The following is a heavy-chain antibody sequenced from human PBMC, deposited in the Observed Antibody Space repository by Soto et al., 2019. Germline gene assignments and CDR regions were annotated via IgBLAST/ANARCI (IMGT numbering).Heavy chain of an antibody. CDR3: TRNGYTYGMDV. V-gene: IGHV4-31*03. CDR1: GGSTSSGGFY. J-gene: IGHJ6*02. Sequence: SETLSLTCTVSGGSTSSGGFYWSWIRQHPGKGLEWIGYIYYSGISYYNPSLKSRVSISLDTSRNQFSMTLNSVTAADTAVYYCTRNGYTYGMDVWGQGATVTVSS. D-gene: IGHD5-18*01. CDR2: IYYSGIS.